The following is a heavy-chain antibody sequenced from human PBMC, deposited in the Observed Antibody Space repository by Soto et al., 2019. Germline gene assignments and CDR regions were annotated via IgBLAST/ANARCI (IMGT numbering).Heavy chain of an antibody. J-gene: IGHJ4*02. V-gene: IGHV3-15*01. D-gene: IGHD6-6*01. Sequence: LRLSCAASGFTFSNAWMSWVRQAPGKVLEWVGRIKSKTDGGTTDYAAPVKGRFTISRDDSKNTLYLQMNSLKTEDTAVYYCVAARQYYFDYWGQGTLVTVSS. CDR3: VAARQYYFDY. CDR2: IKSKTDGGTT. CDR1: GFTFSNAW.